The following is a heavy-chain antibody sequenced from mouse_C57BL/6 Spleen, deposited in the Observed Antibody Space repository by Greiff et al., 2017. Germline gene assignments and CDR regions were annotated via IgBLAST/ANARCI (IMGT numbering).Heavy chain of an antibody. J-gene: IGHJ3*01. CDR2: ISYDGSN. D-gene: IGHD2-4*01. V-gene: IGHV3-6*01. Sequence: VQLKESGPGLVKPSQSLSLTCSVTGYSITSGYYWNWIRQFPGNKLEWMGYISYDGSNNYNPSLKNRISITRDTSKNQFILKLNSVTTEDTATYYCARDGYDYDSLAYWGQGTLVTVSA. CDR3: ARDGYDYDSLAY. CDR1: GYSITSGYY.